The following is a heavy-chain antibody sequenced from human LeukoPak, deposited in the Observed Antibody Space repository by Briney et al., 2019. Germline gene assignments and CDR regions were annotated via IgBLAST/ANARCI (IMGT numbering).Heavy chain of an antibody. D-gene: IGHD5-12*01. Sequence: MAGGSLRLSCAASGFTFSNAWMSWVRQAPGKGLEWVGRIKSKTDGGTTDYAAPVKGGFTISRDDSKNTLYLQMNSLKTEDTAVYYCTTVGKYSGDRDYWGQGTLVTVSS. V-gene: IGHV3-15*01. CDR3: TTVGKYSGDRDY. J-gene: IGHJ4*02. CDR2: IKSKTDGGTT. CDR1: GFTFSNAW.